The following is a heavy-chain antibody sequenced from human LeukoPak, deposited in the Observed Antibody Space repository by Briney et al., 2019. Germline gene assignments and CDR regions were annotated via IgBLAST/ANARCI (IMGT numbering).Heavy chain of an antibody. CDR1: GGSIGSHY. J-gene: IGHJ4*02. Sequence: SETLSLTCTVSGGSIGSHYWSWIRQPPGKGLEWIGYIYYSGNTNYNPSLKSRVTISVDTSKNQFSLKLSSVTAADTALYYCARILHTETYFDYWGQGTLVTVSS. CDR2: IYYSGNT. CDR3: ARILHTETYFDY. D-gene: IGHD3-9*01. V-gene: IGHV4-59*11.